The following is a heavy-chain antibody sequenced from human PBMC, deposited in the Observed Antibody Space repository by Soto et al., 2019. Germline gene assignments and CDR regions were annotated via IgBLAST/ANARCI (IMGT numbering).Heavy chain of an antibody. D-gene: IGHD4-17*01. V-gene: IGHV3-30*18. CDR1: GFSFSDYG. Sequence: GGSLRLSFEVSGFSFSDYGMHWVRQAPGKGLEWVSLISNNGVVRYYRESVKGRFTISIDNSKNTLYLQMNSLTGDDTAVYYCAKDESFGDYGGPFYXWGQGNLVTVSX. CDR2: ISNNGVVR. CDR3: AKDESFGDYGGPFYX. J-gene: IGHJ5*02.